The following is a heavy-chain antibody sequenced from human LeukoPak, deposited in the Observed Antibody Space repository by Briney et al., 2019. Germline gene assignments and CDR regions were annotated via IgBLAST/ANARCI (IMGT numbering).Heavy chain of an antibody. J-gene: IGHJ4*02. CDR2: ISYDGSNK. CDR3: AKELIVGAGDY. Sequence: GGSLRLSCAASGFTFSSYGMHWVRQAPGQGLEWVAVISYDGSNKYYADSVKGRFTISRDNSKNTLYLQMNSLRAEDTAVYYCAKELIVGAGDYWGQGTLVTVSS. D-gene: IGHD1-26*01. CDR1: GFTFSSYG. V-gene: IGHV3-30*18.